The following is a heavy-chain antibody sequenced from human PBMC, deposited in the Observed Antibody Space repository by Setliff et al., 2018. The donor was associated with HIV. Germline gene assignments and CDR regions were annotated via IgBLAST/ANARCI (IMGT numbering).Heavy chain of an antibody. D-gene: IGHD3-10*01. Sequence: ASVKVSCKASGGTFSSYAISWVRQAPGQGLEWMGWLNPHSGATNFAQKFRDRVTMTRDTSITTAYLDLNGLKYDDTAVYYCAREGSPIYYFDYWSQGTLVTVSS. J-gene: IGHJ4*02. V-gene: IGHV1-2*02. CDR2: LNPHSGAT. CDR1: GGTFSSYA. CDR3: AREGSPIYYFDY.